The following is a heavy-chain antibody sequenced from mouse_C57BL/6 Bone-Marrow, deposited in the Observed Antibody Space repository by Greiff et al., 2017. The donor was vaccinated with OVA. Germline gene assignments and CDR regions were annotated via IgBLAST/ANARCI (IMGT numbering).Heavy chain of an antibody. CDR1: GYTFTSYW. V-gene: IGHV1-55*01. CDR2: IYPGSGST. J-gene: IGHJ1*03. CDR3: ARGDYGYWYFDV. D-gene: IGHD1-1*01. Sequence: QVQLQQPGAELVKPGASVKMSCKASGYTFTSYWITWVKQRPGQGLEWIGDIYPGSGSTNYNEKFKSKATLTVATSSSTAYMQLSSLTSEDSAVYYCARGDYGYWYFDVWGTGTTVTVSS.